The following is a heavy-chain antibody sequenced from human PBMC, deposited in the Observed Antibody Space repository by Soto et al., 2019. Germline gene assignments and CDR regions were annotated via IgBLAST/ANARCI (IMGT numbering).Heavy chain of an antibody. J-gene: IGHJ4*02. CDR1: GFTFSSYG. D-gene: IGHD1-26*01. CDR2: ISYDGSNK. CDR3: AKDANLEDWDYFDY. V-gene: IGHV3-30*18. Sequence: QVQLVESGGGVVQPGRSLRLSCAASGFTFSSYGMHWVRQAPGKGLEWVAVISYDGSNKYYADSVKGRFTISRDNSKNTLYLQMNSLRAEDTAVYYCAKDANLEDWDYFDYWGQGTLVTVSS.